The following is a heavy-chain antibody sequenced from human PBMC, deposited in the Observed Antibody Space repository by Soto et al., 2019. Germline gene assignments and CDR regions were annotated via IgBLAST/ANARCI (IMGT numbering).Heavy chain of an antibody. V-gene: IGHV4-39*01. CDR1: SGSITSSTFY. Sequence: SETLSLTCTVSSGSITSSTFYWGWIRQPPGRGLEWIGSIYYSGSGRTYYNPSLKSRVTITADTSKDQSSLILSSVTAADTAVYYCAIRNGDYEEQFNYVDGWRQGSLVTVCS. J-gene: IGHJ4*02. D-gene: IGHD4-17*01. CDR3: AIRNGDYEEQFNYVDG. CDR2: IYYSGSGRT.